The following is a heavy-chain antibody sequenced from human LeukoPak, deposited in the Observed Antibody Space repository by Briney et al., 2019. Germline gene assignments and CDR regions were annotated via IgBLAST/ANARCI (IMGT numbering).Heavy chain of an antibody. D-gene: IGHD3-22*01. Sequence: PGRSLRLSCAASGLTFSNYGMHWVRQVPGKGLKWVAAIGFDGIGKYYAASGQGRLTISRDNSKNTLYLQMNSLRAEDTAVYYCARDLEDSSPFGAFDMWGQGTMVTVSS. J-gene: IGHJ3*02. CDR1: GLTFSNYG. CDR2: IGFDGIGK. CDR3: ARDLEDSSPFGAFDM. V-gene: IGHV3-33*01.